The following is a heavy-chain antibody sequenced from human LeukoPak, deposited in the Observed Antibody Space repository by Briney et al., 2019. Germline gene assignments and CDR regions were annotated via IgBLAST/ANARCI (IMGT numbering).Heavy chain of an antibody. Sequence: PGGSLRLSCAASGFTFSSYAMHWVRQAPGKGLEWVAVISYVGSNKYYADSVKGRFTISSDNSKNTLYLQMNSLRAEDTAVYYCARDRTEMAFDYWGQGTLVTVSS. V-gene: IGHV3-30-3*01. J-gene: IGHJ4*02. CDR2: ISYVGSNK. CDR3: ARDRTEMAFDY. D-gene: IGHD5-24*01. CDR1: GFTFSSYA.